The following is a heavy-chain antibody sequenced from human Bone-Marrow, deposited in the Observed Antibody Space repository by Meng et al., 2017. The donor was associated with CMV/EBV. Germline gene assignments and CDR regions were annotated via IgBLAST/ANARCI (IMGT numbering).Heavy chain of an antibody. CDR1: GFRFSAYG. CDR2: IRYDGSEK. J-gene: IGHJ4*02. Sequence: GESLKISCAASGFRFSAYGMHWVRQAPGRGLEWVAFIRYDGSEKYYGDSVKGRFTISRDNSKNTLYLQMNSLRAEDMAVYYCAKGTSRDGYNTDFDYWGQGTLVTVSS. CDR3: AKGTSRDGYNTDFDY. V-gene: IGHV3-30*02. D-gene: IGHD5-24*01.